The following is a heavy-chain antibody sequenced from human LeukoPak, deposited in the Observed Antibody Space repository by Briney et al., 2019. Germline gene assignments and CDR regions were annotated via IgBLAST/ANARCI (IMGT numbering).Heavy chain of an antibody. Sequence: GESLKISCKGSGYSFTSYWIGWVRQMPGKGLEWMGIIYPGDSDTRYSPSFQGQVTISADKSISTAYLQWSSLKASDTAMYYCARLRRLYSGSPGAFDIWGQGTMVTVSS. CDR1: GYSFTSYW. D-gene: IGHD1-26*01. CDR3: ARLRRLYSGSPGAFDI. V-gene: IGHV5-51*01. CDR2: IYPGDSDT. J-gene: IGHJ3*02.